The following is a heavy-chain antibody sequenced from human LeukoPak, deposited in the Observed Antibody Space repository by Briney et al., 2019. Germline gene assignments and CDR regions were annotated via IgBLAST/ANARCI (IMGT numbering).Heavy chain of an antibody. CDR1: GYTFTSYG. Sequence: ASVKVSCKASGYTFTSYGICWVRQAPGQGLEWMGWISAYNGNTNYAQKLQGRVTMTTDTSTSTAYMELRSLRSDDTAVYYCARGSIQLWSSLFDYWGQGTLVTVSS. J-gene: IGHJ4*02. D-gene: IGHD5-18*01. CDR3: ARGSIQLWSSLFDY. CDR2: ISAYNGNT. V-gene: IGHV1-18*01.